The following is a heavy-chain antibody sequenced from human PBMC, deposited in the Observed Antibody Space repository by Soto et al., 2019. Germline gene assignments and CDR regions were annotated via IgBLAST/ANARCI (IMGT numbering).Heavy chain of an antibody. J-gene: IGHJ4*01. CDR1: GYPFTGYY. D-gene: IGHD5-18*01. CDR3: TREWDKATVPRADD. V-gene: IGHV1-2*02. Sequence: ASVKVSCKASGYPFTGYYIHWVRQAPGQGLEWMGCINPKSGDTDYSQEFQGRVTLARDTSISTVYMDVSSLTSDDTAVYFCTREWDKATVPRADDWGQGTRVTVS. CDR2: INPKSGDT.